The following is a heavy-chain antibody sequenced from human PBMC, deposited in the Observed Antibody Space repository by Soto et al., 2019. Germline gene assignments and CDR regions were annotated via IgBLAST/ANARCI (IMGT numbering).Heavy chain of an antibody. CDR3: ASGYKYPSDY. D-gene: IGHD6-25*01. Sequence: QVQLQESGPGLVKPSQTLSVTCTVSGASVTSGGYYWTWIRQHSGKGLEWIGHIYSDGRTYYSPSLKIRLTISLDMSKNQFSLRLTSVTVADTAVYYCASGYKYPSDYWGQGTLVAVSS. V-gene: IGHV4-31*03. CDR1: GASVTSGGYY. CDR2: IYSDGRT. J-gene: IGHJ4*02.